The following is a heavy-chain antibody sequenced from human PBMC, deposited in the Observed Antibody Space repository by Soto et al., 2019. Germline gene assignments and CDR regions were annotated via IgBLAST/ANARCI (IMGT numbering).Heavy chain of an antibody. Sequence: PSETLSLTCTVSGGSISSYYWSWIRQPPGKGLEWIGYIYYSGSTNYNPSLKSRVTISVDTSKNQFSLKLSSVTAGDTAVYYCAREVNTIFDIWGQGTMVTVSS. J-gene: IGHJ3*02. CDR2: IYYSGST. V-gene: IGHV4-59*01. CDR1: GGSISSYY. D-gene: IGHD5-18*01. CDR3: AREVNTIFDI.